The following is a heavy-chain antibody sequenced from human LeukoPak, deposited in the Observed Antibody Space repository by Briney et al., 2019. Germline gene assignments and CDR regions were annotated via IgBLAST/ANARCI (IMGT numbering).Heavy chain of an antibody. V-gene: IGHV1-18*01. CDR1: GYTFTSYG. CDR3: ARSKFGGSGSYYGY. Sequence: AASEKVSCKASGYTFTSYGISWVRQAPGQGLGWMGWISAYNGNTNYAQKLQGRVAMTTDTSTSTAYMELRSLRSDDTAVYYCARSKFGGSGSYYGYWGQGTLVTVSS. CDR2: ISAYNGNT. J-gene: IGHJ4*02. D-gene: IGHD3-10*01.